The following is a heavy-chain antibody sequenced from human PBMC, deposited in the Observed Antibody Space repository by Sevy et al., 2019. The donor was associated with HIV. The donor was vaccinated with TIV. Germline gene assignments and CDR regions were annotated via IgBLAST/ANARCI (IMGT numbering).Heavy chain of an antibody. D-gene: IGHD2-8*01. V-gene: IGHV3-23*01. Sequence: GSLRLSCAASGFTFAKYSMSWVRQAPGKGLEWVSTFSFGCGRINYADSVKGRFTISRDDCKNTLFLQMNSLRAEDTATYFCAREGCTQPHDYWGQGTLVTVSS. CDR3: AREGCTQPHDY. CDR1: GFTFAKYS. J-gene: IGHJ4*02. CDR2: FSFGCGRI.